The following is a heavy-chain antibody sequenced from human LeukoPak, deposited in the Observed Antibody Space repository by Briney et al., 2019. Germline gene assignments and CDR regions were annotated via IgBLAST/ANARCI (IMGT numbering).Heavy chain of an antibody. Sequence: ASVRVSCKASGDTFTSYNMNWVRQATGQGLEWMGWMNPNGGNTGYAQKFQGRVTMSTNSSISTAYMELSSLGSEDTAVYYCVREERGYCSGGSCTGPFDSWGQGTLVIVSS. D-gene: IGHD2-15*01. J-gene: IGHJ4*02. V-gene: IGHV1-8*01. CDR1: GDTFTSYN. CDR3: VREERGYCSGGSCTGPFDS. CDR2: MNPNGGNT.